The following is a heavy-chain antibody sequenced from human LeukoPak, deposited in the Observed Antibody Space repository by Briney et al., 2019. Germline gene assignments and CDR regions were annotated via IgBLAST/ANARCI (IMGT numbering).Heavy chain of an antibody. CDR1: GFTFRSYT. V-gene: IGHV3-23*01. Sequence: PGGSLRLSCAASGFTFRSYTMSWVRQGPGEGLEWVSAISGSGGSTYYADSVKGRFTISRDNSKNTLYLQMNSLRAEDTAVYYCAKTRGFCSGASCSSDYWGQGTLVTVSS. J-gene: IGHJ4*01. CDR3: AKTRGFCSGASCSSDY. CDR2: ISGSGGST. D-gene: IGHD2-15*01.